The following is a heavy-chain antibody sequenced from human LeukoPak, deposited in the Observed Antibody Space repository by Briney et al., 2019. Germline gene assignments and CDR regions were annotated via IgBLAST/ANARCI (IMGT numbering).Heavy chain of an antibody. Sequence: GGSLRLSCAASGFTFSSYSMNWVRQAPGKGLEWVSSISSSSSYIYYADSVKGRFTISRDNAKNSLYLQVNSLRAEDTAVYYCARDQLELFSEGAFDIWGQGTMVTVSS. CDR2: ISSSSSYI. V-gene: IGHV3-21*01. D-gene: IGHD1-7*01. CDR1: GFTFSSYS. J-gene: IGHJ3*02. CDR3: ARDQLELFSEGAFDI.